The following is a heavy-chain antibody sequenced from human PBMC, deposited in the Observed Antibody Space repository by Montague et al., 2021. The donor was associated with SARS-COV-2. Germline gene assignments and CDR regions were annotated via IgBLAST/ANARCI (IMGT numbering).Heavy chain of an antibody. J-gene: IGHJ4*02. D-gene: IGHD3-9*01. V-gene: IGHV4-61*09. CDR3: ARGVLRYFDWTSPFDY. CDR1: GGSISTGNYY. CDR2: IYTSGRT. Sequence: TLSLTCSVSGGSISTGNYYWSWIRQPAGKRLEWIGDIYTSGRTXYDPSLKSRVTISVDTSKNQFSLKLSSVTAADTAVYYCARGVLRYFDWTSPFDYWGQGTLVTVSS.